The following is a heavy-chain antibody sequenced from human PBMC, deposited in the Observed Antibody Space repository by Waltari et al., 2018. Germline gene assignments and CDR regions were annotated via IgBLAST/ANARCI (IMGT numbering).Heavy chain of an antibody. Sequence: QVQLVQSGAEVKKPGASVKVSCKASGYTFTSYYMHWVRQAPGQGLEWMGIINPSGGSTSYAQKFQGRVTMTRDTSTSTVYMELSSLRSEDTAVYYCARDPAPLDPTGCAFDIWGQGTMVTVSS. V-gene: IGHV1-46*01. CDR2: INPSGGST. D-gene: IGHD2-2*01. CDR3: ARDPAPLDPTGCAFDI. J-gene: IGHJ3*02. CDR1: GYTFTSYY.